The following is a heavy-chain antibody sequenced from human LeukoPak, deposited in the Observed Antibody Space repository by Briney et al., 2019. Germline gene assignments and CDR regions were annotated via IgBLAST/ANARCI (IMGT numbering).Heavy chain of an antibody. D-gene: IGHD2-15*01. CDR1: GYTFTSYG. V-gene: IGHV1-18*01. Sequence: ASVKVSCKTSGYTFTSYGISWVRQAPGQGLEWMGWVSAYADNTNYVQKIQGRVTMTTDTSTSTAYMELRSLRSDDTAVYYCARDCIGCHGFDYWGQGTLVAVSS. CDR2: VSAYADNT. J-gene: IGHJ4*02. CDR3: ARDCIGCHGFDY.